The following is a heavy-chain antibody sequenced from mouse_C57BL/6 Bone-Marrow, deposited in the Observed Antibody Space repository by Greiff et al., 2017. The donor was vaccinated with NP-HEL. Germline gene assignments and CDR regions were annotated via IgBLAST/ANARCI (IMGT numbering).Heavy chain of an antibody. CDR1: GYTFTTYP. D-gene: IGHD1-1*01. J-gene: IGHJ3*01. Sequence: QVQLKQSGAELVKPGASVKMSCKASGYTFTTYPIEWMKQNHGKSLEWIGNFHPYNDDTKYNEKFKGKATLTVEKSSSTVYLELSRLTSDDSAVYYCARMGYYGSSSAWFAYWGQGTLVTVSA. CDR2: FHPYNDDT. V-gene: IGHV1-47*01. CDR3: ARMGYYGSSSAWFAY.